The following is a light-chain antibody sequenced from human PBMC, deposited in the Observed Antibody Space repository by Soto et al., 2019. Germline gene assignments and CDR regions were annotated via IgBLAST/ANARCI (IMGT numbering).Light chain of an antibody. V-gene: IGKV1-39*01. Sequence: DIQMTQSPSSLSASVGDKVTITVRASQSISYYLNWYQQKQGRAPRLLIYSTSTLQSGVPSKFSGSASGTDFTLTISSLQPEDFATYYCQQSYSTPWTCGQGTKVDI. J-gene: IGKJ1*01. CDR3: QQSYSTPWT. CDR2: STS. CDR1: QSISYY.